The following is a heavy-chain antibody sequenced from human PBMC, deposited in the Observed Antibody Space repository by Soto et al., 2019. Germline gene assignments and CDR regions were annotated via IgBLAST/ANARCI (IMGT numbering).Heavy chain of an antibody. CDR3: ARDSGNTGDSYDAFDI. J-gene: IGHJ3*02. Sequence: GGSLRLSCAASGFTFSSYSMNWVRQAPGKGLEWVSSISSSSSYIYYADSVKGRFTISRDNAKNSLYLQMNSLRAEDTAVYYCARDSGNTGDSYDAFDIWGQGTMVTVSS. CDR1: GFTFSSYS. V-gene: IGHV3-21*01. CDR2: ISSSSSYI. D-gene: IGHD3-10*01.